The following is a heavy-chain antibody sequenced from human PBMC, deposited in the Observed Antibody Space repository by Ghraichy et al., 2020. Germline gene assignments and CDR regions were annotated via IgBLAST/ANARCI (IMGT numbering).Heavy chain of an antibody. V-gene: IGHV3-30-3*01. D-gene: IGHD3-22*01. Sequence: GGSLRLSCAASGFTFSSYAMHWVRQAPGKGLEWVAVISYDGSNKYYADSVKGRFTISRDNSKNTLYLQMNSLRAEDTAVYYCAREIYDSSGYPTDAFDIWGQGTMVTVSS. CDR1: GFTFSSYA. CDR2: ISYDGSNK. J-gene: IGHJ3*02. CDR3: AREIYDSSGYPTDAFDI.